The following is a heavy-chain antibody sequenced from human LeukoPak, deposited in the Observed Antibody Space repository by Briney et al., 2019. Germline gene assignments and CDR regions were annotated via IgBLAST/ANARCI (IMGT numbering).Heavy chain of an antibody. Sequence: PSETLSLTCTVSGGSISSYYWSSIRQPPGKGLEWIWYIYYSGSTNYNPSLKSRVTISVDTSKNQFSLKLSSVTAADTAVYYCARDPYYYDSSGYSSSHAFDIWGQGTMVTVSS. D-gene: IGHD3-22*01. J-gene: IGHJ3*02. V-gene: IGHV4-59*01. CDR2: IYYSGST. CDR1: GGSISSYY. CDR3: ARDPYYYDSSGYSSSHAFDI.